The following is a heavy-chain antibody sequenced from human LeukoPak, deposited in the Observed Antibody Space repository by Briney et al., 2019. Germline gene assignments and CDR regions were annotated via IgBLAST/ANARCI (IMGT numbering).Heavy chain of an antibody. CDR3: AKHLGSHSFLFYYMDV. D-gene: IGHD2-21*01. CDR2: LSGSGTAT. Sequence: PGGSLRLSCEASQFTFSRFAMSWIRQAPGTGLEWVSTLSGSGTATYYADSVKGRFTTSRDNSKGTLYLQMDNLRADDTAVYYCAKHLGSHSFLFYYMDVWGTGTSVIVSS. J-gene: IGHJ6*03. CDR1: QFTFSRFA. V-gene: IGHV3-23*01.